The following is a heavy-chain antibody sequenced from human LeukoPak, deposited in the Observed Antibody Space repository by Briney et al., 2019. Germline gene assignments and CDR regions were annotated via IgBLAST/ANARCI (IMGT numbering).Heavy chain of an antibody. CDR2: ISAYNGNT. CDR3: ARKRGYSYGSKMYYYYGMDV. D-gene: IGHD5-18*01. V-gene: IGHV1-18*01. Sequence: ASVKVSCKASGYTFTSYGISWVRQAPGQGLEWMGWISAYNGNTNYSQKLQGRVTMTTDTSTSTAYMELRSLRSDDTAVYYCARKRGYSYGSKMYYYYGMDVWGQGTTVTVSS. J-gene: IGHJ6*02. CDR1: GYTFTSYG.